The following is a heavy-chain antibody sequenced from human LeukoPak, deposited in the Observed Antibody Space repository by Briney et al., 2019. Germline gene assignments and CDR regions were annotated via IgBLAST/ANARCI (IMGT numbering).Heavy chain of an antibody. J-gene: IGHJ4*02. CDR3: ARASPLTTSFGY. D-gene: IGHD4-11*01. Sequence: ASVKVSCKASGYTFIGYGISWVRQAPGQGLEWMGWISAYNGNTKYAQNLQGRVTMTPDTSTSTAYMELRSLRSDDTAVYYCARASPLTTSFGYWGQGTLVTVSS. V-gene: IGHV1-18*01. CDR1: GYTFIGYG. CDR2: ISAYNGNT.